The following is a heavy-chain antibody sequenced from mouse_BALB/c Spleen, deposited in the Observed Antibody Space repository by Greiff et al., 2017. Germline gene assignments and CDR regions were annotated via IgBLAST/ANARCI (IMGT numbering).Heavy chain of an antibody. J-gene: IGHJ2*01. V-gene: IGHV1-14*01. CDR2: INPYNDGT. CDR3: ARLIHHGTTGFDY. CDR1: GYTFTSYV. Sequence: VQLKESGPELVKPGASVKMSCKASGYTFTSYVMHWVKQKPGQGLEWIGYINPYNDGTKYNEKFKGKATLTSDKSSSTAYMELSSLTSEDSAVYYCARLIHHGTTGFDYWGQGTTLTVSS. D-gene: IGHD1-1*01.